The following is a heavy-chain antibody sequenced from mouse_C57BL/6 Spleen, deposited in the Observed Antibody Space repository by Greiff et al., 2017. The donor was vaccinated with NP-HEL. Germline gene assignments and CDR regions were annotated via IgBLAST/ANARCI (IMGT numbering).Heavy chain of an antibody. CDR3: TTGGDYGSSYYFDY. D-gene: IGHD1-1*01. Sequence: EVQLQQSGAELVRPGASVKLSCTASGFNIKDDYMHWVKQRPEQGLEWIGWIDPENGDTEYASKVKGKATITADTSSNTAYLQLSSLTSEDTAVYYCTTGGDYGSSYYFDYWGHGTTLTVSS. CDR2: IDPENGDT. CDR1: GFNIKDDY. J-gene: IGHJ2*01. V-gene: IGHV14-4*01.